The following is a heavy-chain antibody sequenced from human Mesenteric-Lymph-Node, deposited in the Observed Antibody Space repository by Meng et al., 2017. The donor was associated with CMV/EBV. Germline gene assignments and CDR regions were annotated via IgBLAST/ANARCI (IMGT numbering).Heavy chain of an antibody. J-gene: IGHJ6*02. CDR1: GGSISSGDYY. CDR2: IYYSGST. CDR3: ARGFKLVATITTGGYYYGMDV. D-gene: IGHD5-12*01. V-gene: IGHV4-30-4*08. Sequence: SETLSLTCTVSGGSISSGDYYWSWIRQPPGKGLEWIGYIYYSGSTYYNPSLKSRVTISVDTSKNQFSLKLSSVTAADTAVYYCARGFKLVATITTGGYYYGMDVWGQGTTVTVSS.